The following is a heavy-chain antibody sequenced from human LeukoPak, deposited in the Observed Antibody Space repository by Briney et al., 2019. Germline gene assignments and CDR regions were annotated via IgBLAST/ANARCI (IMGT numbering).Heavy chain of an antibody. CDR2: INPNSGGT. CDR3: ARVSLIAVAGMDWFDP. J-gene: IGHJ5*02. CDR1: GYTFTGYY. D-gene: IGHD6-19*01. Sequence: ASVKVSCKASGYTFTGYYMHWVRQAPGQGLEWMGWINPNSGGTNYAQKFQGRVTMTRDTSISTAYMELSRLRSDDTAVYYCARVSLIAVAGMDWFDPWGQGTLVTVSS. V-gene: IGHV1-2*02.